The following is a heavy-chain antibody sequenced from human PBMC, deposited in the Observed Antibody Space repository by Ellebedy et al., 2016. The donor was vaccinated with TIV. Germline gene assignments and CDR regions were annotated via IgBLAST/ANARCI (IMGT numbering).Heavy chain of an antibody. D-gene: IGHD3-22*01. CDR3: ARGYYDSRGYSNPFDI. CDR1: GASISSSY. V-gene: IGHV4-59*01. CDR2: IYHTGNA. Sequence: GSLRLXXTVSGASISSSYWSWIRQHPGKALEWVAFIYHTGNANYNPSLKSRVTTSVDTSKNQFSLKLSSVTAADTAVYYCARGYYDSRGYSNPFDIWGQGTMVTVSS. J-gene: IGHJ3*02.